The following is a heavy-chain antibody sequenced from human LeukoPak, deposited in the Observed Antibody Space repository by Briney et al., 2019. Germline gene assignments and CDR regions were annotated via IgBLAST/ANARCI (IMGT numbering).Heavy chain of an antibody. CDR1: GFTFSSYT. Sequence: GGSLRLSCAASGFTFSSYTLNWVRQAPGKGLEWVSSMSNSSGSKNYADSVKGRFTISRDYAKNSLYLQMNSLRAENTAVYYCARDIQGGRGLDYWGQGTLVTVSS. CDR3: ARDIQGGRGLDY. V-gene: IGHV3-21*01. J-gene: IGHJ4*02. D-gene: IGHD1-1*01. CDR2: MSNSSGSK.